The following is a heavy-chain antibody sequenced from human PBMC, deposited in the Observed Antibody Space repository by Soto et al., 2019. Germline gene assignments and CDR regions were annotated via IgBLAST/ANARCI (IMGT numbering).Heavy chain of an antibody. D-gene: IGHD2-15*01. CDR3: ARGEWWNIGSTFGYYYGMDV. CDR2: ISGYNGNT. Sequence: QVQLVQSGAEVKKPGASVKVSCKASGYTFTSYGVSWVRQAPGQGLEWMGWISGYNGNTNYAQNLQGRVTMTTDTSTSTASMEVRNLRSDDTAVYYCARGEWWNIGSTFGYYYGMDVWGQGTTVTVSS. J-gene: IGHJ6*02. V-gene: IGHV1-18*01. CDR1: GYTFTSYG.